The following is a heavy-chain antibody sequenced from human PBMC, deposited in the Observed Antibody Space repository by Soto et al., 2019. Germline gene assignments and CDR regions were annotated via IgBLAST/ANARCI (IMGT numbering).Heavy chain of an antibody. CDR1: GGSISSGGYY. Sequence: SETLSLTCTVSGGSISSGGYYWSWIRQHPGKGLEWIGYIYYSGSTYYNPSLKSRVTISVDTSKNQFSLKLSSVTAADTAVYYCAREREMDIVVVPAAMRRGARAFDICGQGTMVTVSS. J-gene: IGHJ3*02. V-gene: IGHV4-31*03. CDR2: IYYSGST. CDR3: AREREMDIVVVPAAMRRGARAFDI. D-gene: IGHD2-2*03.